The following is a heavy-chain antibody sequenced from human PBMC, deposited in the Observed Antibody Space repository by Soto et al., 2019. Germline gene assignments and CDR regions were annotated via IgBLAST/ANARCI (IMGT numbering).Heavy chain of an antibody. Sequence: PSETLSLTCTFSCGSISSHYWSWVRQAPGKGLEWIGHIYYRGSTSYNPSLRSRSTISVDTSNNQFSLKLNSVTTADTAVYYCARDGREASGMDVWGQGTKVTVSS. J-gene: IGHJ6*02. CDR1: CGSISSHY. V-gene: IGHV4-59*11. D-gene: IGHD1-26*01. CDR3: ARDGREASGMDV. CDR2: IYYRGST.